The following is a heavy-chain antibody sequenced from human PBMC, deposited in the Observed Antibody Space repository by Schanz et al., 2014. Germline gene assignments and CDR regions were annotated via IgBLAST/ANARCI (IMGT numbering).Heavy chain of an antibody. CDR2: INPSDGST. D-gene: IGHD3-10*01. V-gene: IGHV1-46*01. Sequence: QVQLVQSGAEVKKPGASVKVSCKASGHTFSRYYLHWVRQAPGQGLEWMGIINPSDGSTDYAQKVQGRVTMTRDTSTSAVYMELRSLRSDDTAVYYCAKDAKYRYGSGQYYNWGQGTLVSVSS. CDR3: AKDAKYRYGSGQYYN. CDR1: GHTFSRYY. J-gene: IGHJ4*02.